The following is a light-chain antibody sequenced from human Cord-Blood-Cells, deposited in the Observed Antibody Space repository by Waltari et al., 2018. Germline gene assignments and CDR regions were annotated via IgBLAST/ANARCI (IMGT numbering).Light chain of an antibody. Sequence: IQMTQSPSSLSASVGDSVTITCQASQDISNYLNWYQQKPGKAPKLLIYDASNLETGVPSRFSGSGSGTDFTFTISSLQPEDIATYYCQQYDNLPLTFGGGTKVEIK. CDR1: QDISNY. CDR3: QQYDNLPLT. J-gene: IGKJ4*01. V-gene: IGKV1-33*01. CDR2: DAS.